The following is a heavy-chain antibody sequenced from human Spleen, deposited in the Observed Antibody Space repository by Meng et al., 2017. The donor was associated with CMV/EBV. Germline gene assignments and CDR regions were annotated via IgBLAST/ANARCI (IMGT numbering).Heavy chain of an antibody. Sequence: GGSLRLSCAASGFTFDDYAMHWVRQAPGKGLEWVSGISWNSGSIGYADSVKGRFTISRDNAKNSLYLQMNSLRAEDTALYYCAKDVVPYYYDSIAYYGMDVWGRGTTVTVSS. CDR3: AKDVVPYYYDSIAYYGMDV. CDR2: ISWNSGSI. CDR1: GFTFDDYA. D-gene: IGHD3-22*01. V-gene: IGHV3-9*01. J-gene: IGHJ6*02.